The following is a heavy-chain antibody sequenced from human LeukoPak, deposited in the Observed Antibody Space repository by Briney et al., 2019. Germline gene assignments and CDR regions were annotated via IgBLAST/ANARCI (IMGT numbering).Heavy chain of an antibody. D-gene: IGHD3-10*01. CDR3: ARGALLWFGAKMEYYFDY. Sequence: PSETLSLTCAVYGGSFSGYSWSSIRHPPGKGLEWIGFSYYNGNTNYNPSLKSRVTISVDMSKNQFSLSLRSVTAADTAVYYCARGALLWFGAKMEYYFDYWGQGTPLTVSS. J-gene: IGHJ4*02. CDR2: SYYNGNT. CDR1: GGSFSGYS. V-gene: IGHV4-34*11.